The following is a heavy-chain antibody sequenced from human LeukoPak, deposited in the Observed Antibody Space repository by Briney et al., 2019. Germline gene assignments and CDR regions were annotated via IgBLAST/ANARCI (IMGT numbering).Heavy chain of an antibody. V-gene: IGHV4-30-4*07. Sequence: PSQTLSLTCTVSGGSISSGGYYWSWIRQPPGKGLEWIGYIYYSGSTYYNPSLKSRVTISVDTSKNQFSLKLSSVTAADTAVYYCARVTPYYYDSSGYFDYWGQGTLVTVSS. J-gene: IGHJ4*02. CDR2: IYYSGST. D-gene: IGHD3-22*01. CDR3: ARVTPYYYDSSGYFDY. CDR1: GGSISSGGYY.